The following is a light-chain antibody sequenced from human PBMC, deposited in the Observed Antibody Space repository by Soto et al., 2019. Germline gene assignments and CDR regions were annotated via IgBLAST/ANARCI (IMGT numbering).Light chain of an antibody. V-gene: IGLV2-14*03. Sequence: QSALTQPASVSGSPGQSITISCTGTSSDVGAFTSVSWYQQHPGKAPKLIIYDIIHRPSGVSDRFSGSKSVNTASLTISGLQPEVEATYHCSSYSRSTTLVVFGGGTKLTVL. J-gene: IGLJ2*01. CDR1: SSDVGAFTS. CDR3: SSYSRSTTLVV. CDR2: DII.